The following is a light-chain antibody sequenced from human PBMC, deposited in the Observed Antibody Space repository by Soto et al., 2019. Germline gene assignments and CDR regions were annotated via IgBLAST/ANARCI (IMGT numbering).Light chain of an antibody. Sequence: SYELTQSPSVSVSPGQTASISCSGEKWGENFVYWYQQKPGQSPVVVIYHDDKRLSGIPERFSGSSSGNRATLTIAGTQALDEAGNYCQAWDTTTAVFGGGTKLTVL. V-gene: IGLV3-1*01. CDR3: QAWDTTTAV. CDR1: KWGENF. J-gene: IGLJ3*02. CDR2: HDD.